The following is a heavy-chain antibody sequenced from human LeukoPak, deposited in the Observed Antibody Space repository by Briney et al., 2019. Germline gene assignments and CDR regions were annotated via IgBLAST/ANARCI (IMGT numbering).Heavy chain of an antibody. V-gene: IGHV3-7*01. Sequence: GGSLRLSCAASGFTFSIYAMSWVRQAPGRGLEWVANIKQDGTEKYYVDSVKGRFTISRGNAKNSLYLQMNSLRVEDTAVYYCAKGRIAYYDSSDAFDIWGQGTMVTVSS. CDR1: GFTFSIYA. CDR3: AKGRIAYYDSSDAFDI. D-gene: IGHD3-22*01. J-gene: IGHJ3*02. CDR2: IKQDGTEK.